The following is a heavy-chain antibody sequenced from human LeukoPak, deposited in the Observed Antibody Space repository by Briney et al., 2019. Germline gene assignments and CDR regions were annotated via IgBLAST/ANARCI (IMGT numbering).Heavy chain of an antibody. Sequence: SETLSLTCTVSGYSISSGYYWGWIRQPPGKGLEWIGSIYHSGSTYYNPSLKSRVTISVDTSKNQFSLKLSSVTAADTAVYYCAREDGEGRPPHSSMLDWFDPWGQGTLVTVSS. V-gene: IGHV4-38-2*02. D-gene: IGHD2-2*01. CDR3: AREDGEGRPPHSSMLDWFDP. CDR2: IYHSGST. CDR1: GYSISSGYY. J-gene: IGHJ5*02.